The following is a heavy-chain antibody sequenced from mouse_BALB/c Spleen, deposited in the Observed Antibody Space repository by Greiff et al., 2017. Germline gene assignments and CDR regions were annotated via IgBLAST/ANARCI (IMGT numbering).Heavy chain of an antibody. D-gene: IGHD1-2*01. CDR2: INPSNGGT. Sequence: VQLQQSGAELVKPGASVTLSCKASGYTFTSYYMYWVKQRPGQGLEWIGEINPSNGGTNFNEKFKSKATLTVDKSSSTAYMQLSSLTSEDSAVYYCTRSTLLRPFDYWGQGTTLTVSS. CDR3: TRSTLLRPFDY. CDR1: GYTFTSYY. V-gene: IGHV1S81*02. J-gene: IGHJ2*01.